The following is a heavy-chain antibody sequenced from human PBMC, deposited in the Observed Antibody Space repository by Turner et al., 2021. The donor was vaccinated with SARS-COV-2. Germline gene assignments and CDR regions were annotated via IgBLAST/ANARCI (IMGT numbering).Heavy chain of an antibody. CDR2: IYYSGTT. V-gene: IGHV4-31*03. J-gene: IGHJ4*02. Sequence: QVRLQESGPGLLKPSQTLSLTCTVSGGSISSGAYYWSWIRQHPGKGREWIGYIYYSGTTYYNPSLESRVTISLDTSKNQFSLNLSSVTAADTAVYYCARTGSYGAAGDYWGQGTLVTVSS. D-gene: IGHD3-10*01. CDR3: ARTGSYGAAGDY. CDR1: GGSISSGAYY.